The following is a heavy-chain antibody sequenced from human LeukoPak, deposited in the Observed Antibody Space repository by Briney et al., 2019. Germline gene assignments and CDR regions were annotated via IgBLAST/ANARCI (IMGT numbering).Heavy chain of an antibody. CDR3: ATVKRDCSGGTCYSYDY. D-gene: IGHD2-15*01. Sequence: PGGSLRLSCVASRFSFSTYAVTWVRQVPGKGLEWVSAISSNGDITYYADSVRGRFTISRDNSKNTVFLQMNSLRADDTAVYYCATVKRDCSGGTCYSYDYWGQGTLVTVSS. J-gene: IGHJ4*02. V-gene: IGHV3-23*01. CDR1: RFSFSTYA. CDR2: ISSNGDIT.